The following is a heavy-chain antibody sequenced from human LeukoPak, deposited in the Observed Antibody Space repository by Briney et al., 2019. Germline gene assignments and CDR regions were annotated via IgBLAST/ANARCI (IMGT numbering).Heavy chain of an antibody. CDR1: GGAISSYY. D-gene: IGHD3-10*01. CDR3: ARGRYYGSGSYYFSFNWFDP. V-gene: IGHV4-59*08. Sequence: SETLSLTCTVSGGAISSYYWSWIRQPPGEGLEWIGYISYSGSTNYNPSLKSRVTISVDTSKNQFSLKLTSVTAADTAVYYCARGRYYGSGSYYFSFNWFDPWGQGTLVTVSS. J-gene: IGHJ5*02. CDR2: ISYSGST.